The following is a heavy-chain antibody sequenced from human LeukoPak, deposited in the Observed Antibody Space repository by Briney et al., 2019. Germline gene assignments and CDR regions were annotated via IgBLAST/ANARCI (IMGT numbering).Heavy chain of an antibody. D-gene: IGHD5-18*01. CDR2: ISSSSSYI. Sequence: GGSLRLSCAASGFTFSSYSMNWVRQAPGKGLEWVSSISSSSSYIYYADSVKGRFTISRDNAKNSLYLQMNSLRAEDTAVYYCARAGGYSYGTFDYWGQGTLVTVSS. J-gene: IGHJ4*02. CDR3: ARAGGYSYGTFDY. V-gene: IGHV3-21*01. CDR1: GFTFSSYS.